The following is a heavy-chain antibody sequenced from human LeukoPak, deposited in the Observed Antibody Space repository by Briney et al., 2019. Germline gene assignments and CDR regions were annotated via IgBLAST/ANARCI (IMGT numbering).Heavy chain of an antibody. V-gene: IGHV1-18*01. CDR3: AGGRGQYCSSTSCPLDY. Sequence: ASVKVSCKASGYTFTSYGISWVRQAPGQGLEWMGWISAYNGNTNYAQKLQGRVTMTTDTSTSTAYMELRSLRSDDTAVYYCAGGRGQYCSSTSCPLDYWGQGTLVTVSS. J-gene: IGHJ4*02. CDR2: ISAYNGNT. CDR1: GYTFTSYG. D-gene: IGHD2-2*01.